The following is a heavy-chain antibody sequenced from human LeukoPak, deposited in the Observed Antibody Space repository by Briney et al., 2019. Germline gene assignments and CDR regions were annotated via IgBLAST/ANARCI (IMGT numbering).Heavy chain of an antibody. V-gene: IGHV3-7*01. CDR3: ARDIRTYSNYYYYYGMDV. J-gene: IGHJ6*02. CDR1: GLTFSSYW. Sequence: GGSLRLSCAASGLTFSSYWMSWVRQAPGKGLEWVANIKQDGSEKYYVDSVKGRFTISRDNAKNSLYLQMNSLRAEDTAVYYCARDIRTYSNYYYYYGMDVWGQGTTVTVSS. D-gene: IGHD2-15*01. CDR2: IKQDGSEK.